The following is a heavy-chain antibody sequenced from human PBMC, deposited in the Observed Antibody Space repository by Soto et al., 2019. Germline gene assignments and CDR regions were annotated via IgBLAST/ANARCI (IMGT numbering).Heavy chain of an antibody. CDR1: GGSFSGYY. CDR2: INHSGST. V-gene: IGHV4-34*01. Sequence: LXWAVCGGSFSGYYWSWIRQPPGKGLEWIGEINHSGSTNYNPSLKGRVTISVDTSKNQFSLKLSSVTAADTAVYYCAISASWWNFDYWGQGTLVTVSS. D-gene: IGHD2-15*01. CDR3: AISASWWNFDY. J-gene: IGHJ4*02.